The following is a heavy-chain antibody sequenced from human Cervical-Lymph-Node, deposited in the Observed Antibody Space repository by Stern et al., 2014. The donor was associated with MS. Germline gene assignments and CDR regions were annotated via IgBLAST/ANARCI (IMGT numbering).Heavy chain of an antibody. J-gene: IGHJ2*01. CDR3: AREGNGLGYCSGGNCNWYFDI. D-gene: IGHD2-15*01. Sequence: QVQLVQSGAEVKKPGSSVQVSCKASGGTFRSYAISWVRQAPGQGLEWMGGIIPIFGTTKYAQKFQDRVTITADEATSTAYMELSSLRSEDTAIYYCAREGNGLGYCSGGNCNWYFDIWGRGTLVTVSS. CDR2: IIPIFGTT. CDR1: GGTFRSYA. V-gene: IGHV1-69*01.